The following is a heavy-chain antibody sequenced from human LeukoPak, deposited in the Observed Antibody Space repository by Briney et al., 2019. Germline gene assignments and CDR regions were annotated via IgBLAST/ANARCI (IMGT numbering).Heavy chain of an antibody. CDR2: IGDAGT. J-gene: IGHJ3*01. CDR3: AKNLGPFDV. V-gene: IGHV3-23*01. Sequence: PGGSLRLSCAASGFTFNDFAMTWVRQAPGKALEWVSSIGDAGTYYADSVKGRFTISRDNSKNMLYLQLNSLRAGDTAMYYCAKNLGPFDVRGQGTMVTVSS. D-gene: IGHD3-16*01. CDR1: GFTFNDFA.